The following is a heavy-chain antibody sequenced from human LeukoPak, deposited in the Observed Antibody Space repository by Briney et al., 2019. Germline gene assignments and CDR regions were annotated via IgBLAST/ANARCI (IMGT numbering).Heavy chain of an antibody. CDR1: GFSVSSNY. D-gene: IGHD1-26*01. J-gene: IGHJ4*02. V-gene: IGHV3-66*02. Sequence: PGGSLRLSCAASGFSVSSNYVSWVRQAPGKGLEWVTIIYSGGSTYYADSVKGRFTISRDNSKNTLYLQMNSLRVEDTAVYYCARELHWGQGTLVTVSS. CDR3: ARELH. CDR2: IYSGGST.